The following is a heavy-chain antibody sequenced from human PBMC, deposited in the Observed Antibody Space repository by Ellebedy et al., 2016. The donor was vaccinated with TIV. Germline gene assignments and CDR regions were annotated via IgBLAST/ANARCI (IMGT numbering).Heavy chain of an antibody. V-gene: IGHV3-21*01. Sequence: PGGSLRLSCAASGFTFSSSSMNWVRQAPGKGLEWVSSISSSSSYIYYADSVKGRFTISRDNAKNSLYLQMNSLRAEDTAVYYCASSDYSNHNWFDPWGQGTLVTVSS. J-gene: IGHJ5*02. CDR1: GFTFSSSS. CDR2: ISSSSSYI. CDR3: ASSDYSNHNWFDP. D-gene: IGHD4-11*01.